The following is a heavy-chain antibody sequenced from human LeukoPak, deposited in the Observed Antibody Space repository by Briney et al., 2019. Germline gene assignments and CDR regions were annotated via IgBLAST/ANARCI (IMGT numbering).Heavy chain of an antibody. CDR2: IRSGGSNK. D-gene: IGHD3-9*01. CDR1: GFSFSSYG. CDR3: ARAPYDILTGYHLYYFDY. V-gene: IGHV3-30*02. J-gene: IGHJ4*02. Sequence: GGSLRLSCAGSGFSFSSYGMHWVRQAPGRGLEWMAFIRSGGSNKYYADSVKGRFTISRDNAKNSLYLQMNSLRAEDTAVYYCARAPYDILTGYHLYYFDYWGQGTLVTVSS.